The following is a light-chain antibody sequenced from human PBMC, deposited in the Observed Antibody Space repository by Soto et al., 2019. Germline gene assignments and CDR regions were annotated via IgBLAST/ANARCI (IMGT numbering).Light chain of an antibody. J-gene: IGKJ1*01. CDR3: RQHNSYPLV. V-gene: IGKV1-17*01. CDR1: HGIRNV. Sequence: DIQMNQSTYSLSASVGDRVTITCRASHGIRNVLGWYQQKPGKAPKRLIYAASSLQSGVPSRFSGSRSATEFTLTISSLQLEDLATYYRRQHNSYPLVFGQGTKVEIQ. CDR2: AAS.